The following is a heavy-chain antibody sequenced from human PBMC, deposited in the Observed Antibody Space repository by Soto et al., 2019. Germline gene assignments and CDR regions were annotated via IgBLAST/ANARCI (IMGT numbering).Heavy chain of an antibody. V-gene: IGHV3-7*01. CDR2: IKQDGSEK. CDR1: GFTFSSYW. CDR3: ARDGYVDIVASFDF. J-gene: IGHJ4*02. Sequence: SLRLSCAASGFTFSSYWMSWVRQAPGKGLEWVANIKQDGSEKYYVDSVKGRFTISRDNSKNTLYLQMNSLRAEDTAVYYCARDGYVDIVASFDFWGQGTLVTVSS. D-gene: IGHD5-12*01.